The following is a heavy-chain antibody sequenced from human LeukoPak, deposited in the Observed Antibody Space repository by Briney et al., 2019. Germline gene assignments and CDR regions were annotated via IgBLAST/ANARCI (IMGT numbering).Heavy chain of an antibody. CDR1: GGSFSGYY. CDR2: INHSGST. V-gene: IGHV4-34*01. D-gene: IGHD2-2*02. Sequence: PSETLSLTCAVYGGSFSGYYWSWIRQPPGKGLEWIGEINHSGSTNYNPSLKSRVTISVDTSKNQFSLKLSSVTAADTAVYYCARNGAGYCSSTSCYTDYWGQGTLVTVSS. J-gene: IGHJ4*02. CDR3: ARNGAGYCSSTSCYTDY.